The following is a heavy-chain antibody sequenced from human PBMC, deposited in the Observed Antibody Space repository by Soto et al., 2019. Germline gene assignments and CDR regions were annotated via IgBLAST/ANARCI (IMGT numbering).Heavy chain of an antibody. Sequence: PSETLSLTCTVSGASISSSNWWSWVRQSPVKGLEWIGEISPNGNTNYNPSLKSRVTMSVDKSKNQLSLKLNTVTAADTAVYYCARDALLSGAVSPYFDCWGRGTLVTVSS. CDR3: ARDALLSGAVSPYFDC. D-gene: IGHD3-10*01. CDR1: GASISSSNW. V-gene: IGHV4-4*02. J-gene: IGHJ4*02. CDR2: ISPNGNT.